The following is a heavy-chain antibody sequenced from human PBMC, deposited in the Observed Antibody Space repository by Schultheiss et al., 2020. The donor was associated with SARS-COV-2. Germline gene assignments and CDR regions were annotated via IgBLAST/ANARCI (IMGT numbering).Heavy chain of an antibody. D-gene: IGHD6-13*01. J-gene: IGHJ4*02. CDR3: ATQESSSWYFFDY. V-gene: IGHV3-48*03. CDR2: ISGSGSTI. Sequence: GGSLRLSCAASGFTFDDYAMHWVRQAPGKGLEWVSAISGSGSTIYYADSVKGRFTISRDNAKNSLYLQMNSLRAEDTAVYYCATQESSSWYFFDYWGQGTLVTVSS. CDR1: GFTFDDYA.